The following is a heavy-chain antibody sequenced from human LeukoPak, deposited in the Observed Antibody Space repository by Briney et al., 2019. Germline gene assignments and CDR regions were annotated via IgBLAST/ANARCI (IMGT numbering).Heavy chain of an antibody. CDR3: AKHRAPLPGSRPKHPTAYFED. CDR1: TFTFSSYS. V-gene: IGHV3-23*01. CDR2: ISSRGDVT. J-gene: IGHJ4*02. Sequence: GGSLRLSCAASTFTFSSYSMNWVRQAPGKGLEWVSAISSRGDVTFYADSVRGRFTVSRDQSNNMLFLQLSSLRAEDTAIYYCAKHRAPLPGSRPKHPTAYFEDWGQGSLVTVSS. D-gene: IGHD3-9*01.